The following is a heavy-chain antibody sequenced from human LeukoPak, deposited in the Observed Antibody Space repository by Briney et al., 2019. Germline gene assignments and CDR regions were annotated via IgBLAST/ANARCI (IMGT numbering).Heavy chain of an antibody. CDR2: ISGSGGST. V-gene: IGHV3-23*01. CDR1: GFTFSSYG. J-gene: IGHJ6*03. CDR3: AKTADYYGSGRSYMDV. D-gene: IGHD3-10*01. Sequence: PGGSLRLSCAASGFTFSSYGMSWVRQAPGKGLEWVSAISGSGGSTYYADSVKGRFTISRDNSKNTLYLQMNSLRAEDTAVYYCAKTADYYGSGRSYMDVWGKGTTVTISS.